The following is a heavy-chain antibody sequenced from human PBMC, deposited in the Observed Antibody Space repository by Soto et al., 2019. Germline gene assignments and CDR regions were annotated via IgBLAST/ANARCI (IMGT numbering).Heavy chain of an antibody. J-gene: IGHJ3*02. D-gene: IGHD1-1*01. CDR1: GGSISSYY. CDR3: ARYNWGAMGAFDI. Sequence: SETLSLTCTASGGSISSYYWSWIRQPPGKGLEWIGYIYYSGSTNYNPSLKSRVTISVDTSKNQFSLKLSSVTAADTAVYYCARYNWGAMGAFDIWGQGTMVTVSS. CDR2: IYYSGST. V-gene: IGHV4-59*01.